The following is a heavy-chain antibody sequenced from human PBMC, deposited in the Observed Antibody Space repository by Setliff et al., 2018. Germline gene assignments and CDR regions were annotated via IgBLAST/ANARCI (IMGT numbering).Heavy chain of an antibody. CDR1: GASITSGGFY. V-gene: IGHV4-61*09. J-gene: IGHJ4*02. CDR3: ARGRGYSSTWYALPYFDC. Sequence: SETLSLTCSVSGASITSGGFYWTWIRQPAGKGLEWIGHISPSGSTTYNPSVKSRVTISVDTSKNLISLNLRSVIDADTAVFYCARGRGYSSTWYALPYFDCWGQGTLVTVSS. CDR2: ISPSGST. D-gene: IGHD6-13*01.